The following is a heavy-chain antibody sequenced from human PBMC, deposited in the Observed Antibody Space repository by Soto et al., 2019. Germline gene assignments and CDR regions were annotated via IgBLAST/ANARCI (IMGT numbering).Heavy chain of an antibody. V-gene: IGHV3-23*01. CDR1: GFTCASYA. D-gene: IGHD3-3*01. CDR2: ISDSGHKT. J-gene: IGHJ6*02. Sequence: GGSLRLSCAASGFTCASYAMNWVRQVPGKGLEWVSSISDSGHKTYYTDYVRGRFTISRENYKSSLFLQMNTLRAEDTAVYYCAKEDPVLRFLSPHGMAVWAQGTAAPVS. CDR3: AKEDPVLRFLSPHGMAV.